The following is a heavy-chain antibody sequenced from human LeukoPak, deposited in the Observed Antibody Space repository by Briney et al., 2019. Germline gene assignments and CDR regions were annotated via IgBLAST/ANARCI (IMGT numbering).Heavy chain of an antibody. CDR3: AKDWGVYFDY. J-gene: IGHJ4*02. Sequence: GGSLRLSCAASGFTFSSYGMNWVRQAPGKGLEWVAFIRDGSNKYYADSVKGRFTTSRDNFKNTLYLQMNSLRVEDTAVYYCAKDWGVYFDYWGQGTLVTVSS. CDR2: IRDGSNK. CDR1: GFTFSSYG. V-gene: IGHV3-30*02. D-gene: IGHD3-16*01.